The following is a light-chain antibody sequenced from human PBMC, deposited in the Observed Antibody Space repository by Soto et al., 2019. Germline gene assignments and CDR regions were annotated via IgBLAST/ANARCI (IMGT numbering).Light chain of an antibody. CDR2: DAA. V-gene: IGKV1-39*01. CDR1: QNINTY. Sequence: DIQMTQSPYSLSAAVGDRVTIACRASQNINTYLNWYQQKPGKAPKLLMFDAASLQSGVPSRFSGSGSRTDFTLTITSLQHEDFATYYCQQTSSAPFTFGHGTKVDIK. J-gene: IGKJ3*01. CDR3: QQTSSAPFT.